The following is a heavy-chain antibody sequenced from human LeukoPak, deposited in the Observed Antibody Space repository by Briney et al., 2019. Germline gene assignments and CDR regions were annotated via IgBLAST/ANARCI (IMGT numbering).Heavy chain of an antibody. CDR1: GYTFTSYG. J-gene: IGHJ4*02. V-gene: IGHV1-18*01. CDR3: ARDREGGIAAAGHFDY. CDR2: ISAYNGNT. Sequence: ASVKVSCKASGYTFTSYGNGWVRQAPGQELEWMGWISAYNGNTNYAQKLQGRVTMTTDTSTSTAYMELRSLRSDDTAVYYCARDREGGIAAAGHFDYWGQGTLVTVSS. D-gene: IGHD6-13*01.